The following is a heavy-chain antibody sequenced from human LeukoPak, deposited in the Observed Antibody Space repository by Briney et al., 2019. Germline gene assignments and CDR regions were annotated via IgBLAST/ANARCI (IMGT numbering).Heavy chain of an antibody. Sequence: SETLSLTCAVYGGSFSGYYWSWIRQPPGKWLEWIGEINHSGSTNYNPSLKSRVTISVDTSKNQFSLKLSSVTAADTAVYYCARQLGVLWFGELLKAWFDPWGQGTLVTVSS. CDR2: INHSGST. CDR1: GGSFSGYY. V-gene: IGHV4-34*01. D-gene: IGHD3-10*01. CDR3: ARQLGVLWFGELLKAWFDP. J-gene: IGHJ5*02.